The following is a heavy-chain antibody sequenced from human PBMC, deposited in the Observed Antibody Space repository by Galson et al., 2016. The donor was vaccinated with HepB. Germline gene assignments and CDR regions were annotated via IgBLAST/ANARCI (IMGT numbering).Heavy chain of an antibody. J-gene: IGHJ4*02. D-gene: IGHD1-1*01. CDR3: SRDLGGAYGTGRSLDY. Sequence: CAISGDSVSSNSAAWNWIRQSPSRGLEWLGRTYYRSKWHYDYAVPVKSRITIKPDTSKNQFSLHLNSVTHEDTAVYYCSRDLGGAYGTGRSLDYCGQGTLVT. V-gene: IGHV6-1*01. CDR2: TYYRSKWHY. CDR1: GDSVSSNSAA.